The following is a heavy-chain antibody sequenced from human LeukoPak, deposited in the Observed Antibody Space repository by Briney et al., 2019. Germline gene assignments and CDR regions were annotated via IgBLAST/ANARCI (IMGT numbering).Heavy chain of an antibody. V-gene: IGHV1-69*04. CDR1: GGTFSSYA. CDR3: ARAASIAARLSFFDY. Sequence: SVKVSCKASGGTFSSYAISWVRQAPGQGLEWMGRIIPILGIANYAQKFQGRVTITADKSTSTAYMELSSLRSEDTAVYYCARAASIAARLSFFDYWGQGTLVTVSS. D-gene: IGHD6-6*01. CDR2: IIPILGIA. J-gene: IGHJ4*02.